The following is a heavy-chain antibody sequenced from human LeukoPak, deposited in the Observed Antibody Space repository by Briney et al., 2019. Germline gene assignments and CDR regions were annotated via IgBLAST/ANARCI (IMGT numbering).Heavy chain of an antibody. D-gene: IGHD6-13*01. V-gene: IGHV4-59*01. Sequence: SETLSLTCTVSGDSISRYYWNWIRQPPEKGLEWIGYISYSGSTNYNPSLKSRVTISVDTSKNQFSLKLSSVTAADTAVYYCARGQSKAAAPSDYWGQGTLVTVSS. J-gene: IGHJ4*02. CDR1: GDSISRYY. CDR3: ARGQSKAAAPSDY. CDR2: ISYSGST.